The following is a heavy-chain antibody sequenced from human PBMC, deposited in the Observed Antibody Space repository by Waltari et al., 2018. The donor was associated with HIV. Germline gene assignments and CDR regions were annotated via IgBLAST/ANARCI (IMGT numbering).Heavy chain of an antibody. CDR1: GFTCSRYW. Sequence: EVQLVESGGGLVQPGGSLRLSCAASGFTCSRYWMSWVRQAPGKGLEWVANIKQDGSEKYYVDSVKGRFTISRDNAKNSLYLQMNSLRAEDTAVYYCARGVTNDYWGQGTLVTVSS. V-gene: IGHV3-7*01. J-gene: IGHJ4*02. D-gene: IGHD5-18*01. CDR3: ARGVTNDY. CDR2: IKQDGSEK.